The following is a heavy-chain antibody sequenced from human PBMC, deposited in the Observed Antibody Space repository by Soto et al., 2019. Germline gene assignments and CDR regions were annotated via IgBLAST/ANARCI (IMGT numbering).Heavy chain of an antibody. Sequence: EVQLVESGGGLVQPGGSLRLSCAASGFAFSSYWMQWVRQPPGKGPVWVSRISSDGRNTTYADPVKGRFTISRDNAKNTLHLLMTSLTDDDTAVYYCIKASTVTGVGGYRWGQGTLVTVSS. CDR1: GFAFSSYW. CDR2: ISSDGRNT. D-gene: IGHD6-19*01. CDR3: IKASTVTGVGGYR. J-gene: IGHJ5*02. V-gene: IGHV3-74*03.